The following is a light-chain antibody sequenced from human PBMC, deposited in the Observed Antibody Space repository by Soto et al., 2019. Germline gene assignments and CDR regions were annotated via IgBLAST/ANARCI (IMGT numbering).Light chain of an antibody. CDR1: QTVSSNY. J-gene: IGKJ1*01. V-gene: IGKV3-20*01. Sequence: EIVLTQSPGTLSLSPGDRATLSCRASQTVSSNYLAWYQQKPGQAPRLLIYAASTRATGIPDRFSGSGSGTDFTLTISRLEPEDFAVYYCQQYVRSPWTFGQGTKVDIK. CDR3: QQYVRSPWT. CDR2: AAS.